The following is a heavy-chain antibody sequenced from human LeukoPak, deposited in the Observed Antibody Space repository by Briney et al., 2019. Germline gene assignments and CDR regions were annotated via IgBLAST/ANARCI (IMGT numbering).Heavy chain of an antibody. Sequence: ASVKVSCKASGGTFSSYAISWVRQAPGQGLEWMGWINTNTGNPTYAQGFTGRFVLSLDTSVSTAYLQISSLKAEDTAVYYCARDPIRGYSYGLIDYWGQGTLVTVSS. CDR3: ARDPIRGYSYGLIDY. CDR1: GGTFSSYA. D-gene: IGHD5-18*01. V-gene: IGHV7-4-1*02. J-gene: IGHJ4*02. CDR2: INTNTGNP.